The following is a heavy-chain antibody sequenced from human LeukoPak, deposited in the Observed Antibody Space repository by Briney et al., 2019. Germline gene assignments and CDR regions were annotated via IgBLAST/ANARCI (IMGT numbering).Heavy chain of an antibody. V-gene: IGHV1-2*02. J-gene: IGHJ5*02. CDR2: INPNSGGT. Sequence: ASVKVSCKASGYTFTGYYMHWVRQAPGEGLEWMGWINPNSGGTNYAQKFQGRVTMTRDTSISTAYMELSRLRSDDTAVYYCARGKIVVVPAGRGKNWFDPWGQGTLVTVSS. D-gene: IGHD2-2*01. CDR1: GYTFTGYY. CDR3: ARGKIVVVPAGRGKNWFDP.